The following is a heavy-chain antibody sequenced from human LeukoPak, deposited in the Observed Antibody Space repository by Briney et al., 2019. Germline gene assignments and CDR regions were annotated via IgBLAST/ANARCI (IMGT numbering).Heavy chain of an antibody. CDR1: GGSISSSSYY. CDR2: IYYSGST. D-gene: IGHD6-25*01. Sequence: SETLSLTCTVSGGSISSSSYYWGWIRQPPGKGLEWIGSIYYSGSTYYNPSLKSRVTISVDTSKNQFSLKLSSVTAADTAVYYCARLCGYPSFNFDYWGQGTLVTVSS. V-gene: IGHV4-39*01. CDR3: ARLCGYPSFNFDY. J-gene: IGHJ4*02.